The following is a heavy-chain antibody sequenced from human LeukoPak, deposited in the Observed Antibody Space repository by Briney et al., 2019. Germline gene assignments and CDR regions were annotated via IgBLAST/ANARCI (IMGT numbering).Heavy chain of an antibody. D-gene: IGHD5-18*01. V-gene: IGHV1-18*01. Sequence: ASVKVSCKASGYTLTSYGISWVRQAPGQGLEWMGWISAYNGNTNYAQKLQGRVTMTTDTSTSTAYMELRSLRSDDTAVYYCAVESCLGLRYSYGSFDYWGQGTLVTVSS. CDR2: ISAYNGNT. CDR3: AVESCLGLRYSYGSFDY. J-gene: IGHJ4*02. CDR1: GYTLTSYG.